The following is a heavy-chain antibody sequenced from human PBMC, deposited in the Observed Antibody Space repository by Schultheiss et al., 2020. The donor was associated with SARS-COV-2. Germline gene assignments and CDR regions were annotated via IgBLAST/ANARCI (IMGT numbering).Heavy chain of an antibody. CDR2: INHSGST. Sequence: SETLSLTCAVYGGSFSGYYWSWIRQPPGKGLEWIGEINHSGSTYYNPSLKSRVTISVDTSKNQFSLKLSSVTAADTAVYYCARERGGRAPLYDFWSGYYDWYFDLWGRGTLVTVSS. V-gene: IGHV4-34*01. CDR1: GGSFSGYY. D-gene: IGHD3-3*01. J-gene: IGHJ2*01. CDR3: ARERGGRAPLYDFWSGYYDWYFDL.